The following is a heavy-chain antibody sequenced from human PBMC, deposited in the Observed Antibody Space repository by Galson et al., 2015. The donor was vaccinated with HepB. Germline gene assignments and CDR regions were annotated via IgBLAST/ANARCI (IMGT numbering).Heavy chain of an antibody. CDR2: INHSGST. D-gene: IGHD6-13*01. J-gene: IGHJ4*02. CDR1: GGSFSGYY. CDR3: ARVGSDSSSWFFDY. V-gene: IGHV4-34*01. Sequence: ETLSLTCAVYGGSFSGYYWSWIRQPPGKGLEWIGEINHSGSTNYNPSLKSRVTISVDTSKNQFSLKLSSVTAADTAVYYCARVGSDSSSWFFDYWGQGTLVTVSS.